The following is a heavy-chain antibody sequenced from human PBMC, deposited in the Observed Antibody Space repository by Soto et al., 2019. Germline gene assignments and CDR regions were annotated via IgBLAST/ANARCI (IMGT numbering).Heavy chain of an antibody. Sequence: QVQLQESGPGLVKPSQTLSLTCTVSGGSISSDDYYWSWIRQPPGKGLECIGYIYYSGSTYYNPSLKSRVTISVDTSKNQFSLKLRSVTAADTAVYYCARFIRRPAFDIWGQGTMVNVSS. CDR1: GGSISSDDYY. J-gene: IGHJ3*02. CDR2: IYYSGST. D-gene: IGHD3-16*02. CDR3: ARFIRRPAFDI. V-gene: IGHV4-30-4*01.